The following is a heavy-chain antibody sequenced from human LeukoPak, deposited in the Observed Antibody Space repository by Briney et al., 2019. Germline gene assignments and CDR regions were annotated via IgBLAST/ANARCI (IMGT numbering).Heavy chain of an antibody. V-gene: IGHV4-59*01. J-gene: IGHJ4*02. CDR3: ARGLSSWPSYYSDS. CDR2: ISYSGST. CDR1: GGSISSYY. D-gene: IGHD6-13*01. Sequence: ASETLSLTCAVSGGSISSYYWSWIRQPPGKGPEWIGYISYSGSTNYNPSLKSRVTISVDTSKNQFSLKLSSMTAADTAVYYCARGLSSWPSYYSDSWGQGTLVTVSS.